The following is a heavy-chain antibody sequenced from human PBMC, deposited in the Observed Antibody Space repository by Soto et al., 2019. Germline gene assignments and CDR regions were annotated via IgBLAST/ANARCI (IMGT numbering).Heavy chain of an antibody. D-gene: IGHD3-10*01. CDR3: AKDRMYYYSSGSLWYLDS. Sequence: EVQLLQSGGDLVQPGGSLRLSCAASGFTFSAYAMSWVRQAPGKGLEWVSAISGSGDRTYYADSVKGRFTISRDSSDNELYLKMSSMRAEDAAIYYCAKDRMYYYSSGSLWYLDSWGQGTLVMVSS. V-gene: IGHV3-23*01. CDR2: ISGSGDRT. CDR1: GFTFSAYA. J-gene: IGHJ4*02.